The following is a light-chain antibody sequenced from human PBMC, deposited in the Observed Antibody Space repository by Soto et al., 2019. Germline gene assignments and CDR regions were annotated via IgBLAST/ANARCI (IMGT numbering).Light chain of an antibody. Sequence: EIVLTQSPTTLSLSPGERATLSCRASQSVGSNLAWFQEKPGQPPSLLIYDASNRPTGIPARFSGSGSATDFPLTISRLEPEDFAVYYCLQRDNGLTFGGGTKVEI. CDR1: QSVGSN. CDR3: LQRDNGLT. V-gene: IGKV3-11*01. J-gene: IGKJ4*01. CDR2: DAS.